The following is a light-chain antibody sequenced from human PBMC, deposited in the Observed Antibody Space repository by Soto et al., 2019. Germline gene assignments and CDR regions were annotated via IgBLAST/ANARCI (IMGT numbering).Light chain of an antibody. CDR2: EGS. CDR1: SSDVVSYNL. Sequence: QSALTQPASVSGSPGQSVTISCTGTSSDVVSYNLVSWYQQHPGKVPKLMIYEGSKRPSGVSYRFSGSKSGNTASLTISGLQAEDEADYYRYSYAGSDTSYVFGTGTQLTVL. V-gene: IGLV2-23*01. CDR3: YSYAGSDTSYV. J-gene: IGLJ1*01.